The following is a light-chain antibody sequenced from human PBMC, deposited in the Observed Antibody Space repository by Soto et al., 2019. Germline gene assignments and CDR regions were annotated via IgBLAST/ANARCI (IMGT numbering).Light chain of an antibody. CDR2: GAS. CDR1: QSVSSN. J-gene: IGKJ1*01. CDR3: QQYGSSPPWT. V-gene: IGKV3-15*01. Sequence: EIVMTQSPATLSVSPGERATLSCTASQSVSSNLAWYQQKPGQAPRLLIYGASTRATGIPARFSGSGSGTDFTLTISSLEPEDFAVYYCQQYGSSPPWTFGQGTKVDI.